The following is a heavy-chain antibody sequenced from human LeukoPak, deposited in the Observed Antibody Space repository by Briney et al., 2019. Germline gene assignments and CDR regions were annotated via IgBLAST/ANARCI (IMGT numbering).Heavy chain of an antibody. V-gene: IGHV1-69*13. D-gene: IGHD2-15*01. CDR2: IIPIFGTA. CDR1: GGTLSNYA. Sequence: SVKVSCKASGGTLSNYAISWVRQAPGQGLEWMGGIIPIFGTANYAQKFQGRVTITADESTSTAYMELSSLRSEDTAVYYCAARSRHCSGGSCYLYYFDYWGQGTLVTVSS. J-gene: IGHJ4*02. CDR3: AARSRHCSGGSCYLYYFDY.